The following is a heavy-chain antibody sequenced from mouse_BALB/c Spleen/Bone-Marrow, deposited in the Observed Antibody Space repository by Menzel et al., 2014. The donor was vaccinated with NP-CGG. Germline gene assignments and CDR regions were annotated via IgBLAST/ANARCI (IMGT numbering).Heavy chain of an antibody. V-gene: IGHV7-3*02. CDR1: GFTFTDYY. CDR2: IRNKANGYTS. Sequence: EVNVVESGGGLVQPGGSLRLSCATSGFTFTDYYMSWVRQPPGKALEWLGFIRNKANGYTSEYSASVKGRFTISRDNSRSILYLQMNTLRAEDSATYYCARGGNDLDYWGQGTTLTVSS. CDR3: ARGGNDLDY. J-gene: IGHJ2*01. D-gene: IGHD2-3*01.